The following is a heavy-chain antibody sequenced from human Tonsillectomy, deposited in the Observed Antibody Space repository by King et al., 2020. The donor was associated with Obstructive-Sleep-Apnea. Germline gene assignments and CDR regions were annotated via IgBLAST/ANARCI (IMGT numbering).Heavy chain of an antibody. V-gene: IGHV4-34*01. D-gene: IGHD6-6*01. CDR2: INHSGNT. J-gene: IGHJ4*02. CDR1: GGSFSGYY. CDR3: AGAPSVD. Sequence: VQLQQWGAGLLKPSETLSLTCAVYGGSFSGYYWSWIRQPPGKGLEWIGEINHSGNTNYNPSLKSRVTLSVDTPKNQFSLNVSSVTAADTAVYYCAGAPSVDWGQGTLVTVSS.